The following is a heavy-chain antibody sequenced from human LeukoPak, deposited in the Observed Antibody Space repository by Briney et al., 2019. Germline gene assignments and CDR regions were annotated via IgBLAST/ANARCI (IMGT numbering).Heavy chain of an antibody. CDR2: IYYSGST. CDR3: ARLDYRLRGLFDY. Sequence: SETLSLTCTVSGGSISSSSYYWGWIRQPPGKGLEWIGSIYYSGSTHYNPSLKSRVTISVDTSKKQFSLKLSSVTAADTAVYYCARLDYRLRGLFDYWGQGTLVTVSS. D-gene: IGHD4-11*01. J-gene: IGHJ4*02. V-gene: IGHV4-39*01. CDR1: GGSISSSSYY.